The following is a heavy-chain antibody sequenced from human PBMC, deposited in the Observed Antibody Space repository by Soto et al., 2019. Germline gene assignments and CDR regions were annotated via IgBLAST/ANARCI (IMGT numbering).Heavy chain of an antibody. V-gene: IGHV1-18*01. D-gene: IGHD3-22*01. Sequence: ASVKVSCKASGYTFTSYGISWVRQAPGQGLEWMGWINPSDGNRNFAQKFEDRVTMTTATSTNTVFLELRSLKSDDTAIYYCARDRLRGYDSSGFYSWXQGTMVTVSS. CDR2: INPSDGNR. J-gene: IGHJ4*02. CDR3: ARDRLRGYDSSGFYS. CDR1: GYTFTSYG.